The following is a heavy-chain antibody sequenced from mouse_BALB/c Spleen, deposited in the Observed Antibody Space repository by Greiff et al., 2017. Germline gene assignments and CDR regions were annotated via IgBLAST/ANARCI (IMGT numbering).Heavy chain of an antibody. CDR3: ARNGYYGSSSSFDY. CDR1: GFSLSRYS. J-gene: IGHJ2*01. CDR2: IWGGGST. V-gene: IGHV2-6-4*01. Sequence: VKLMESGPGLVAPSQSLSITCTVSGFSLSRYSVHWVRQPPGKGLEWLGMIWGGGSTDYNSALKSRLSISKDNSKSQVFLKMNSLQTDDTAMYYCARNGYYGSSSSFDYWGQGTTLTVSS. D-gene: IGHD1-1*01.